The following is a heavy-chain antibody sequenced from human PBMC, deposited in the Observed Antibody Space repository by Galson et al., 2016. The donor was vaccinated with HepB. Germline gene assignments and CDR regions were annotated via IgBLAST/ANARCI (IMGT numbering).Heavy chain of an antibody. Sequence: QSGAEVKKPGESLKISCKGSGYSFTSYWIAWVRQMPGKGLEWMGIIYPGDSETRYSPPFQGQVTISADKSISTAYLQWSSLKASDTAMYYCARHLNHHDNTGDSYGDYWGHGTLVTVSS. CDR1: GYSFTSYW. CDR2: IYPGDSET. D-gene: IGHD2-21*02. V-gene: IGHV5-51*01. J-gene: IGHJ4*01. CDR3: ARHLNHHDNTGDSYGDY.